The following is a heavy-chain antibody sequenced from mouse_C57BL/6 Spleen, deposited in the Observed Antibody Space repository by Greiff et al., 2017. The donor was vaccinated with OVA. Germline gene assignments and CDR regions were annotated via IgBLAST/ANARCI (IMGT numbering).Heavy chain of an antibody. Sequence: QVQLQQSGAELVRPGTSVKVSCKASGYAFTNYLIEWVKQRPGQGLEWIGVINPGSGGTNYNEKFKGKATVTADKSSSTAYMQLSSLTSEDSAVYFCARSYGSTWFAYWGQGTLVTVSA. J-gene: IGHJ3*01. CDR1: GYAFTNYL. CDR3: ARSYGSTWFAY. D-gene: IGHD1-1*01. CDR2: INPGSGGT. V-gene: IGHV1-54*01.